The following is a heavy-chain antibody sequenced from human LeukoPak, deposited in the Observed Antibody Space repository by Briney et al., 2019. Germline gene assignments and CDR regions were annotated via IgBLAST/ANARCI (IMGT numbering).Heavy chain of an antibody. J-gene: IGHJ3*02. D-gene: IGHD3-10*01. CDR1: GFTFSSYE. CDR2: ISSSGSTI. V-gene: IGHV3-48*03. CDR3: AREREYAFDI. Sequence: PGGSLRLSCAASGFTFSSYEMNWVRQAPGKGLEWVSYISSSGSTIYYADSVKGRFTISRDNAKNSLYLQMNSLRAEDTAAYYCAREREYAFDIWGQGTMVTVSS.